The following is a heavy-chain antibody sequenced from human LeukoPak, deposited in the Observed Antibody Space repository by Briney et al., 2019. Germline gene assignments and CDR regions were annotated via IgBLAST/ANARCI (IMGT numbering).Heavy chain of an antibody. J-gene: IGHJ2*01. Sequence: GESLKISCKGSGYSFTSYWIGWVRQMPGKGLEWLGIIYSGDSDTRYSPSFQGQVTISVDKSISTAYLQWSTLKASDTAMYYCARGPIVRAHWYFDLWGRGTLVTVSS. D-gene: IGHD3-10*01. V-gene: IGHV5-51*01. CDR3: ARGPIVRAHWYFDL. CDR1: GYSFTSYW. CDR2: IYSGDSDT.